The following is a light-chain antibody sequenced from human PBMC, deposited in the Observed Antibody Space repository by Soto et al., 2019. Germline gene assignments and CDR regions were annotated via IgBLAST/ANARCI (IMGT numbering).Light chain of an antibody. J-gene: IGLJ2*01. CDR3: CSYAGSSTSYVV. V-gene: IGLV2-23*02. CDR1: SSDVGSYNL. CDR2: EVS. Sequence: QSVLTQPASVSGSPGQSITISCTGTSSDVGSYNLVSWYQQHPGKAPKLMIYEVSKRPSGVSNRFSGSKSGNTASLTISGLQAEDEADYYSCSYAGSSTSYVVFGGGTKLTVL.